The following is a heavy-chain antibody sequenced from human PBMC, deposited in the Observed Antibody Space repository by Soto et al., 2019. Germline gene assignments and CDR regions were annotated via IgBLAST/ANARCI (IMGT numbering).Heavy chain of an antibody. J-gene: IGHJ4*02. Sequence: SVKVSCKASGGTFSSYAISWVRQAPGQGLEWMGGIIPIFGTANYAQKFQGRVTITADESTSTAYMELSSLRSEDTAVYYCARGLVTFHHPFDYWGQGTLVTVSS. V-gene: IGHV1-69*13. CDR1: GGTFSSYA. CDR3: ARGLVTFHHPFDY. D-gene: IGHD6-19*01. CDR2: IIPIFGTA.